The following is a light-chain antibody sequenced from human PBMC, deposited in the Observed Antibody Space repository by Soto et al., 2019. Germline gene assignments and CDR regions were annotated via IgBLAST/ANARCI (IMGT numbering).Light chain of an antibody. CDR3: QQYNSWPQ. Sequence: EVVLTQSPGTLSVSLVERASLSFRASRDINRNLAWYQQVPGQSPRLLIFGSSSRAAGIPARFSGSGSGTDFTLNITNLQSEDSAVYYCQQYNSWPQFGQGTRLEIK. CDR2: GSS. J-gene: IGKJ5*01. CDR1: RDINRN. V-gene: IGKV3-15*01.